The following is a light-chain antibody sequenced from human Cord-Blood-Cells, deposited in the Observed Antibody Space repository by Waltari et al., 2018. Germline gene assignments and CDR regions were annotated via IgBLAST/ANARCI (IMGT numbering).Light chain of an antibody. J-gene: IGLJ3*02. CDR3: SSYTSSSTRV. Sequence: QSALTQPASASGSPGQSLTISCTGTSSDVGGFNYFSWYQQHPGKAPKLMIYDVSNRPSGVSNRFSGSKSGNTASLTISGLQAEDEADYYCSSYTSSSTRVFGGGTKLTVL. V-gene: IGLV2-14*03. CDR1: SSDVGGFNY. CDR2: DVS.